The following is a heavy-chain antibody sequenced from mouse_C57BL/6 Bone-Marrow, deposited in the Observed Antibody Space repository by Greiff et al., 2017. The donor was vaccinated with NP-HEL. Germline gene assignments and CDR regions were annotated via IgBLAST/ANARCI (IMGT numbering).Heavy chain of an antibody. V-gene: IGHV1-74*01. D-gene: IGHD1-1*01. CDR1: GYTFTSYW. Sequence: VQLQQPGAELVKPGASVKVSCKASGYTFTSYWMHWVKQRPGQGLEWIGRIHPSDSDTNYNQKFKGKATLTVDKSSSTAYMQLSSLTSEDSAVYYCAPEGDYYGSPFAYWGQGTLVTVSA. CDR2: IHPSDSDT. CDR3: APEGDYYGSPFAY. J-gene: IGHJ3*01.